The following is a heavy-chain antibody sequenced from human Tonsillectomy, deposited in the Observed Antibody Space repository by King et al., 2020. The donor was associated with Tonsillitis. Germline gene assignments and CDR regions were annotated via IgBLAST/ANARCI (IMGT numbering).Heavy chain of an antibody. CDR3: ARCQWLEVDWFDP. Sequence: QLVQSGAEVKKPGESLKISCKGSGYNFTNSWIAWVRQMPGKGLEWMGIIYPGDSGIRYSPSFQGQVTISADKSISTAYLQWSSLKASDTAIYYCARCQWLEVDWFDPWGQGTLVTVSS. V-gene: IGHV5-51*01. J-gene: IGHJ5*02. CDR1: GYNFTNSW. CDR2: IYPGDSGI. D-gene: IGHD6-19*01.